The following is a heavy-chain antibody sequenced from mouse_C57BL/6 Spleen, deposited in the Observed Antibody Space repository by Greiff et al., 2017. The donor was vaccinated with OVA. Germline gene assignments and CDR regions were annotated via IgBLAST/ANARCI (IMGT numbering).Heavy chain of an antibody. CDR1: GYTFTSYW. V-gene: IGHV1-55*01. J-gene: IGHJ3*01. CDR2: IYPGSGST. Sequence: QVQLQQPGAELVKPGASVKLSCKASGYTFTSYWITWVKQRPGQGLEWIGDIYPGSGSTNYNEKFKSKATLTVDTSSSTAYMQLSSLTSEDSAVYYCAREGSIYDGSYWGQGTLVTVSA. CDR3: AREGSIYDGSY. D-gene: IGHD2-3*01.